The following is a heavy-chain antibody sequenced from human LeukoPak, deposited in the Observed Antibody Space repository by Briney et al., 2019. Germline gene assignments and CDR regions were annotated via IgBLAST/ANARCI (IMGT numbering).Heavy chain of an antibody. CDR2: INTVSSYI. J-gene: IGHJ4*02. CDR1: GFSFSSYS. D-gene: IGHD3-22*01. CDR3: ARLRRNTDSSGFFYYYDY. V-gene: IGHV3-21*06. Sequence: GGSLRPSCAASGFSFSSYSFNWVRQAPGKGLEWVSSINTVSSYIYYADSLKGRFTISRDNAKNSVYLQMDSLRAEDSAVYYCARLRRNTDSSGFFYYYDYWGQGTLVTVSS.